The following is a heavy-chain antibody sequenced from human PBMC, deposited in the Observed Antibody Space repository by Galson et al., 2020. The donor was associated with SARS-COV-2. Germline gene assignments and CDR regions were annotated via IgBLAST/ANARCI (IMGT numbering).Heavy chain of an antibody. CDR3: ARANRQWLVLFHAFEI. V-gene: IGHV3-30-3*01. D-gene: IGHD6-19*01. CDR2: ISYDGSNK. J-gene: IGHJ3*02. Sequence: GGSLRLSCAASGFTFSSYAMHWVRQAPGKGLEWVADISYDGSNKYYADSVKGRFTISRDNSKNTLYLQMNSLRAEDTAVYYCARANRQWLVLFHAFEIWGQGTMVTVSS. CDR1: GFTFSSYA.